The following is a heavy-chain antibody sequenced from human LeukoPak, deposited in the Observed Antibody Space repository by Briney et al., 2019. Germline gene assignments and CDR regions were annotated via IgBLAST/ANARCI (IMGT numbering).Heavy chain of an antibody. CDR1: GFTFSSYS. CDR2: ISSSSSTI. Sequence: GGSLRLSCAASGFTFSSYSMNWVHQAPGKGLEWVSYISSSSSTIYYADSVKGRFTISRDNSKNTLYLQMNSLRAEDTAVYYCAKAYYFDYWGQGTLVTVSS. J-gene: IGHJ4*02. CDR3: AKAYYFDY. V-gene: IGHV3-48*01.